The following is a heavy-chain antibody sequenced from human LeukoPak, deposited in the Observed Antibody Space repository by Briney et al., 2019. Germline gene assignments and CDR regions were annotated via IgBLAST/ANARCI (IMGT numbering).Heavy chain of an antibody. J-gene: IGHJ3*02. CDR3: AREFWSYRSGNLQAFDI. D-gene: IGHD3-10*01. Sequence: SQTLSLTCTVSGGSVSSRTYYWSWIRQPAGKGLEWIGRIYTSGGTKYNPSLKSRVTISVDTSKNQFSLKLRSVTAADTAVYYCAREFWSYRSGNLQAFDIWGQGTMFTVSS. CDR1: GGSVSSRTYY. V-gene: IGHV4-61*02. CDR2: IYTSGGT.